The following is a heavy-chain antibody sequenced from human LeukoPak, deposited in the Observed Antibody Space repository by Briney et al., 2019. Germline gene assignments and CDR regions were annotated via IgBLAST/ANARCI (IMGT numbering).Heavy chain of an antibody. Sequence: SETLSLTCAVYGGSISSYYWSWIRQPAGKGLEWIGRIYTSGSTNYNPSLKSRVTMSVDTSKNQFSLKLSSVTAADTAVYYCARDNSYYYGSGSYSLFDYWGQGTLVTVSS. J-gene: IGHJ4*02. V-gene: IGHV4-4*07. D-gene: IGHD3-10*01. CDR2: IYTSGST. CDR1: GGSISSYY. CDR3: ARDNSYYYGSGSYSLFDY.